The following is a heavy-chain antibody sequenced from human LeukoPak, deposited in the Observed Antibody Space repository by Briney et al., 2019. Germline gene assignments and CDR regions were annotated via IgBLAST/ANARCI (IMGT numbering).Heavy chain of an antibody. J-gene: IGHJ4*02. V-gene: IGHV3-30*02. CDR1: GITFRNYG. CDR3: ATDRATQYFDY. CDR2: IWYDGSNK. Sequence: GGSLRLSCAASGITFRNYGMHWVRQAPGKGLEWVAFIWYDGSNKYYADSVKGRFTISRDNSRNTLFLQMNSLRVEDTAVYYCATDRATQYFDYWAREPWSASPQ. D-gene: IGHD2-15*01.